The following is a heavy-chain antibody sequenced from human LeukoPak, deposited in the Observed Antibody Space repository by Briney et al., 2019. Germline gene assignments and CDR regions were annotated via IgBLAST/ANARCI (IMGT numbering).Heavy chain of an antibody. D-gene: IGHD2-15*01. V-gene: IGHV3-23*01. CDR2: ISGSGGST. J-gene: IGHJ3*02. CDR3: AKRYCSGGSCYPHAFDI. CDR1: GFTFSNAW. Sequence: PGGSLRLSCAASGFTFSNAWMSWVRQAPGKGLEWVSAISGSGGSTYYADSVKGRFTISRDNSKNTLYLQMNSLRAEDTAVYYCAKRYCSGGSCYPHAFDIWGQGTMVTVSS.